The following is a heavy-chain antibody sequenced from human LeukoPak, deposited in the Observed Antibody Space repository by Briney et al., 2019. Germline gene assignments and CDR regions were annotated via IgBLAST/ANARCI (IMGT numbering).Heavy chain of an antibody. V-gene: IGHV4-4*02. Sequence: SETLSLTCAVSGGSISSSNWWSWVRQPPGKGLEWIGEIYHSGSTNYNPSLKSRVTISVDKSKNQFSLKLSSVTAADTAVYYCARVTKVPRIAAADYWGQGTLVTVSS. CDR1: GGSISSSNW. CDR3: ARVTKVPRIAAADY. D-gene: IGHD6-13*01. J-gene: IGHJ4*02. CDR2: IYHSGST.